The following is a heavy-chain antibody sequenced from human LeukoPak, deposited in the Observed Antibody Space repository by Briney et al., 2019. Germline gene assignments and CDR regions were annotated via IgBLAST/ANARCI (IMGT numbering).Heavy chain of an antibody. Sequence: GASVKVSCKASGYTFTSYAMNWVRQAPGQGLEWMGWINTNTGNPTYAQGFTGRFVLSVDTSVSTAYLQITSLKAEDTAVYYCAREFGWKTPHFDYWGQGTLVTVSS. CDR3: AREFGWKTPHFDY. D-gene: IGHD6-19*01. CDR2: INTNTGNP. CDR1: GYTFTSYA. V-gene: IGHV7-4-1*02. J-gene: IGHJ4*02.